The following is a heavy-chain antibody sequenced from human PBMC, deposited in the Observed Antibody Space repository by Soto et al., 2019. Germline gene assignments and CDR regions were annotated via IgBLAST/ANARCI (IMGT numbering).Heavy chain of an antibody. CDR3: AKSPVFRRITMVRGVITPRYYFGY. CDR2: MNPNSGNT. Sequence: ASVKVSCKASGYTFTSYDINWVRQATGQGLEWMGWMNPNSGNTGYAQKFQGRVTMTRNTSISTAYMELSSLRSEDTAVYYCAKSPVFRRITMVRGVITPRYYFGYWGQGTLVTVSS. V-gene: IGHV1-8*01. D-gene: IGHD3-10*01. J-gene: IGHJ4*02. CDR1: GYTFTSYD.